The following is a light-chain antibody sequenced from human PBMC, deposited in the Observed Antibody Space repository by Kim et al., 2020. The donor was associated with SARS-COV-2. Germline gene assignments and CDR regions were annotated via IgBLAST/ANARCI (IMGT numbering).Light chain of an antibody. CDR3: QQDGTSPYT. V-gene: IGKV3-20*01. CDR2: GAS. Sequence: LASVGSATLLAWAGQQVYSSCLAWYQQKPGQAPRLLIYGASSRASGIPARFSGSESGTDFTLTISSLQPEDFAVYYCQQDGTSPYTFGEGTKLEI. CDR1: QQVYSSC. J-gene: IGKJ2*01.